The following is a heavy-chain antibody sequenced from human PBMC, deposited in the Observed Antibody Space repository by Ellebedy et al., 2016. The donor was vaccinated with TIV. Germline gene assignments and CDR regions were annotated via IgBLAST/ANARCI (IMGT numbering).Heavy chain of an antibody. CDR3: ARDQWLGRAYYFDY. V-gene: IGHV3-7*01. J-gene: IGHJ4*01. D-gene: IGHD6-19*01. CDR2: IKQDGSET. CDR1: GFTFSNYW. Sequence: GESLKISCGTSGFTFSNYWMNWVRQAPGKGLEWVANIKQDGSETYYVDSVKGRFSISRDNAKKSLYLQMNSLRDEDTALYYCARDQWLGRAYYFDYWGQGTLVTVSS.